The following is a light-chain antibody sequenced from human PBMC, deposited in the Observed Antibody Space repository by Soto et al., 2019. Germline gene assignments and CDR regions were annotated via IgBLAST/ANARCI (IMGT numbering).Light chain of an antibody. J-gene: IGLJ1*01. CDR1: SSDVGGYNY. CDR2: EVS. V-gene: IGLV2-14*01. CDR3: NSYTSSSSYA. Sequence: QSALTQPASVSGSPGQSITISCTGTSSDVGGYNYVSWYQQHPGKAPKLMISEVSNRPSGVSNRFSGSKSGNTASLTISGLQAEDEADYYCNSYTSSSSYAFGTGTKVTVL.